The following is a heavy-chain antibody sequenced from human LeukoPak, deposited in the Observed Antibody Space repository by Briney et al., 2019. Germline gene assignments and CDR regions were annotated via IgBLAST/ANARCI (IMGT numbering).Heavy chain of an antibody. CDR1: GGSFSGYY. Sequence: SETLSLTCAVYGGSFSGYYRTWIRQPPGKGLEWIGEMNHSGSANYNPSIMSRGTISVDTSKNQCSLRLSSVTAADTAVYYCARLRGATVAHNWFDPWGQGTLVTVSS. D-gene: IGHD6-19*01. J-gene: IGHJ5*02. V-gene: IGHV4-34*01. CDR2: MNHSGSA. CDR3: ARLRGATVAHNWFDP.